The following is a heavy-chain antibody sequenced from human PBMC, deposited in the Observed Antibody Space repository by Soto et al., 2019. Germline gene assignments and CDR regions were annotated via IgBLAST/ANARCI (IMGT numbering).Heavy chain of an antibody. Sequence: EVQLVESGGGLVQPGGSLRLSCSASGFTFSSYSMNWVRQAPGKELEWLSYISGSGNTMYYADSVKGRFTIARDNAQESLYLQLNNLRDDDTAMYYCARDPKSGNQKLYFDYWGQGTLVTVSS. CDR2: ISGSGNTM. V-gene: IGHV3-48*02. CDR1: GFTFSSYS. CDR3: ARDPKSGNQKLYFDY. D-gene: IGHD4-4*01. J-gene: IGHJ4*02.